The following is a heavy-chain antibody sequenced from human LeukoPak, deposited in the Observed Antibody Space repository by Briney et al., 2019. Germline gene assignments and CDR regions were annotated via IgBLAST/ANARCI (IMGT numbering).Heavy chain of an antibody. CDR3: AGTYSSGWYVNY. J-gene: IGHJ4*02. Sequence: SETLSLTCTVSGGSISSYYWSWIRQPPGKGLEWIGYIYYSGSTNYNPSLKSRVTISVDTSKNQFSLKLSSVTAADTTVYYCAGTYSSGWYVNYWGQGTLVTVSS. CDR1: GGSISSYY. D-gene: IGHD6-19*01. CDR2: IYYSGST. V-gene: IGHV4-59*01.